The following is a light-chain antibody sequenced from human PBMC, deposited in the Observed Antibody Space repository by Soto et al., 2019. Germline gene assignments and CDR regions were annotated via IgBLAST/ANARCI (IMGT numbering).Light chain of an antibody. CDR3: WQALQPLMYP. CDR1: QSLLHSNGYNY. CDR2: LGS. V-gene: IGKV2-28*01. Sequence: DIVMTQSPLSLPVTPGEPASISCRSSQSLLHSNGYNYLDWYLQKPGQSPHLLIYLGSNRASGVPERFSGSVSGTDFTLKSSRVEAEDVGVYYCWQALQPLMYPLGQGTKLEIK. J-gene: IGKJ2*01.